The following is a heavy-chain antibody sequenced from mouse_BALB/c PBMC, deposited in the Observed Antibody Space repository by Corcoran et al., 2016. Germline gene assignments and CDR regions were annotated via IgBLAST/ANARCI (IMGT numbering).Heavy chain of an antibody. CDR2: IYWDDDK. CDR1: GFSLSTSGMG. J-gene: IGHJ2*01. D-gene: IGHD1-2*01. Sequence: QVTLKESGPGILQPSQTLSLTCSFSGFSLSTSGMGVSWIRQPSGKGLEWLTHIYWDDDKRYNPSLKSRLTISKDTSRNQVFLKITSVDTVDTATYYCARRAETTATLFDYWGQGTTLTVSS. CDR3: ARRAETTATLFDY. V-gene: IGHV8-12*01.